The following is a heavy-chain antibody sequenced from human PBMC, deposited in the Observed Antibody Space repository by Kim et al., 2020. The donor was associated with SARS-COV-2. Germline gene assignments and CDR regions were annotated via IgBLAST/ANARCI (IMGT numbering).Heavy chain of an antibody. J-gene: IGHJ3*02. CDR2: ISYDGSNK. Sequence: GGSLRLSCAASGFTFSSYAMHWVRQAPGKGLEWVAVISYDGSNKYYADSVKGRFTISRDNSKNTLYLQMNSLRAEDTAVYYCASLDIVVVPAADDAFDIWGQGTMVTVSS. CDR1: GFTFSSYA. V-gene: IGHV3-30-3*01. CDR3: ASLDIVVVPAADDAFDI. D-gene: IGHD2-2*03.